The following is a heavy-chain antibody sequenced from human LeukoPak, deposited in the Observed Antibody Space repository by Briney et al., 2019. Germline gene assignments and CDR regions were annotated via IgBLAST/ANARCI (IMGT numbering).Heavy chain of an antibody. CDR3: ANDLGWIQLNLG. V-gene: IGHV3-64*01. CDR1: GFTFSSYA. D-gene: IGHD5-18*01. CDR2: ISSNGGST. Sequence: GSLRLSCAASGFTFSSYAMHWVRQAPGKGLEYVSAISSNGGSTYYANSVKGRFTISRDNSKNTLYLQMNSLRAEDTAVYYCANDLGWIQLNLGRGQGTLVTVSS. J-gene: IGHJ4*02.